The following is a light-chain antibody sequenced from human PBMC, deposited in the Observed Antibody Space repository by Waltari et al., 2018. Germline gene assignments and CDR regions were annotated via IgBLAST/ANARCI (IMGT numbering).Light chain of an antibody. CDR3: QQYDDWPPKYS. J-gene: IGKJ2*01. CDR1: QSISSN. V-gene: IGKV3-15*01. CDR2: RAS. Sequence: EVVVTQTPAALSVSPGYGVTLSCRASQSISSNLAWYQQKAGQAPRLLIYRASIRAADVPARFSGSGSGTEFTLTISSLQSEDFAVYFCQQYDDWPPKYSFGQGTKLAIK.